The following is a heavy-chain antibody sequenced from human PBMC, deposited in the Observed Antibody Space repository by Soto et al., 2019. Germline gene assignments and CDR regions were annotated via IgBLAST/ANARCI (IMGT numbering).Heavy chain of an antibody. CDR3: ATGKEIVVVHGAFDI. V-gene: IGHV1-24*01. J-gene: IGHJ3*02. Sequence: ASVKVSCKVSGYTLTELSMHWVRQAPGKGLEWMGGFDPEDGETIYAQKFQGRVTMTEDTSTDTAYMELSSLRSEDTAVYYCATGKEIVVVHGAFDIWGQGTMVTVSS. CDR2: FDPEDGET. CDR1: GYTLTELS. D-gene: IGHD3-22*01.